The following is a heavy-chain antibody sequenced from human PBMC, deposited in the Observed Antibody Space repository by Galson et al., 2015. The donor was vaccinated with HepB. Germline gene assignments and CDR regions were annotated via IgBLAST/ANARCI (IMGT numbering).Heavy chain of an antibody. CDR1: GFTFNFYA. Sequence: SLRLSCAASGFTFNFYAMTWVRHVPGKGLDWVSSISASGSRTYYADSVKGRFTISRDNAKKSLYLQINSLRAEDTAVYYCARVADADYGDHSHFDYWGQGTLVTVSS. CDR3: ARVADADYGDHSHFDY. V-gene: IGHV3-21*01. D-gene: IGHD4-17*01. J-gene: IGHJ4*02. CDR2: ISASGSRT.